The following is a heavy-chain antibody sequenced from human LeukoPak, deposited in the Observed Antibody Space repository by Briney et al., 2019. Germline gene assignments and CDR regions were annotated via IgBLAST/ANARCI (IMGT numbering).Heavy chain of an antibody. D-gene: IGHD5-12*01. CDR2: IYYSGST. J-gene: IGHJ4*02. V-gene: IGHV4-59*01. CDR3: ARGVAGYGPYDY. CDR1: GGSISGYY. Sequence: SETLSVTCTVSGGSISGYYWSWIRQPPGKGLEWIGYIYYSGSTNYNPSLKSRVTISEDTSKNQFSLRLNSVTAADTAVYYCARGVAGYGPYDYWGQGTLVTVSS.